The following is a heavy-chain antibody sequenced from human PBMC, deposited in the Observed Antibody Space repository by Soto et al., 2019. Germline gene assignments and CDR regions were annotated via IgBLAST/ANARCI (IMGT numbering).Heavy chain of an antibody. CDR3: ASRYSGYDFFDYYYGMDV. J-gene: IGHJ6*02. D-gene: IGHD5-12*01. CDR2: IIPIFGTA. Sequence: SVKVSCKASGGTFSSYAISWVRQAPGQGLEWMGGIIPIFGTANYAQKFQGRVTIAADESTSTAYMELSSLRSEDTAVYYCASRYSGYDFFDYYYGMDVWGQGTKVTVSS. V-gene: IGHV1-69*13. CDR1: GGTFSSYA.